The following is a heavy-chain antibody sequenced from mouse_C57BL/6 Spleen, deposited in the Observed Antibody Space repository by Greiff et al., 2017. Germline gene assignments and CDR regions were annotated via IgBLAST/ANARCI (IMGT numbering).Heavy chain of an antibody. V-gene: IGHV1-52*01. CDR1: GYTFTSYW. D-gene: IGHD3-2*02. CDR2: IDPSDSET. J-gene: IGHJ2*01. CDR3: ARSRTAQATYDD. Sequence: VQLQQPGAELVRPGSSVKLSCKASGYTFTSYWMHWVKQRPIQGLEWIGNIDPSDSETPYNQKFKDKATLTVDKSSSTAYMQLSSLTSEDSAVYYCARSRTAQATYDDWGQGTTLTVTS.